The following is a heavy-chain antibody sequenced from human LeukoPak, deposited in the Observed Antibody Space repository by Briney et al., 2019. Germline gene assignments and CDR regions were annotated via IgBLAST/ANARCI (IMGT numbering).Heavy chain of an antibody. Sequence: GGSLRLSCAASGFTFSSYEMNWVRQVPGKGLEWVSYISSSGSTIYYADSVKGRFTISRDNAKNSLYLQMNSLRAEDTAVYYCARVFDYYDSSGYKDYWGQGTLVTVSS. CDR3: ARVFDYYDSSGYKDY. CDR2: ISSSGSTI. V-gene: IGHV3-48*03. D-gene: IGHD3-22*01. J-gene: IGHJ4*02. CDR1: GFTFSSYE.